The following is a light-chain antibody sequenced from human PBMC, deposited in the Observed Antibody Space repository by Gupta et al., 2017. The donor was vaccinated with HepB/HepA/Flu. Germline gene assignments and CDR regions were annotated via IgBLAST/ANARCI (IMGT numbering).Light chain of an antibody. Sequence: QSVLTQPPSASGTPGQRVTISCSGSSSNIGSNYVYWYQQLPGTAPKLLIHRNNQRPSGVPDRFSGSKSGTSASLAISGLRSEDEADYYCAAWDDSLSDYVFGTGTKVTVL. CDR1: SSNIGSNY. V-gene: IGLV1-47*01. CDR3: AAWDDSLSDYV. CDR2: RNN. J-gene: IGLJ1*01.